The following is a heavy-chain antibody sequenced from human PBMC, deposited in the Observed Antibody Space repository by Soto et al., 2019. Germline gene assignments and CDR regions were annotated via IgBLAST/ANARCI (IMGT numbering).Heavy chain of an antibody. Sequence: VASVKVSCKASGYTFTSYDINWVRQATGQGLEWMGWMNPNSGNTGYAQKFQGRVTMTRNTSISTAYMELSSLRSEDTAVYYCAREALGYNWNYRAYYYYMDVWGKGTTVTVSS. V-gene: IGHV1-8*01. CDR1: GYTFTSYD. CDR2: MNPNSGNT. D-gene: IGHD1-7*01. CDR3: AREALGYNWNYRAYYYYMDV. J-gene: IGHJ6*03.